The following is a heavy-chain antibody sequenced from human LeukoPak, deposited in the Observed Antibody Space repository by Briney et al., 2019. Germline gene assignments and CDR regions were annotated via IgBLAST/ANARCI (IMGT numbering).Heavy chain of an antibody. CDR2: INGAGRTT. J-gene: IGHJ4*02. V-gene: IGHV3-74*01. CDR1: GFTFSNYW. Sequence: GGSLRLSCATSGFTFSNYWMYWVRQGPGKGLVWVSRINGAGRTTNYADSVKGRFTISRDNSKNTLYLQMNSLRAEDTAVYYCARVHGSSWHHYFDYWGQGTLVTVSS. CDR3: ARVHGSSWHHYFDY. D-gene: IGHD6-13*01.